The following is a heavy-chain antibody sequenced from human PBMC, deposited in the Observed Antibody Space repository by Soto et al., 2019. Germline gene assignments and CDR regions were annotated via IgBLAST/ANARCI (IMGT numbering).Heavy chain of an antibody. Sequence: SETLSLTCTVSGGSIGSYYRSWIRQPPGKGLEWIGYIYYSGSTNYNPSLKSRVTISVDTSKNQFSLKLSSVTAADTAVYYCARDGLWFGELLVGAFDIWGQGTMVTVSS. D-gene: IGHD3-10*01. V-gene: IGHV4-59*01. CDR1: GGSIGSYY. CDR2: IYYSGST. J-gene: IGHJ3*02. CDR3: ARDGLWFGELLVGAFDI.